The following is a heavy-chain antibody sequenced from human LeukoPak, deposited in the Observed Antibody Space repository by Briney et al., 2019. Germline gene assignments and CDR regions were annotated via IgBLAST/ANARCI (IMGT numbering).Heavy chain of an antibody. CDR1: GFTFSDYN. D-gene: IGHD6-19*01. V-gene: IGHV3-11*04. Sequence: PGGSLRLSCAASGFTFSDYNMRWIRQAPGKGLEWVSYISSSSSTIYYADSVKGRFTISRDNAKNSLYLQMNSLRAEDTAVYYCARDLRQWLHARFDYWGQGTLVTVSS. J-gene: IGHJ4*02. CDR2: ISSSSSTI. CDR3: ARDLRQWLHARFDY.